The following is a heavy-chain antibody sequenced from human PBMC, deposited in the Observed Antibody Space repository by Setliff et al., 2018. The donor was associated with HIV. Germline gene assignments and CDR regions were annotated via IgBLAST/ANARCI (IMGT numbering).Heavy chain of an antibody. CDR1: GGSIRSYY. J-gene: IGHJ6*03. CDR3: ARHRGMIGTTWYNHYMDV. Sequence: PSETLSLTCTVSGGSIRSYYWSWIRQPPGKRLEWIGHIYTSGITNYSPSLKSRVTIFLDTSKNQFSLRLDSLTAADTAVYYCARHRGMIGTTWYNHYMDVWGKGATVTVSS. CDR2: IYTSGIT. V-gene: IGHV4-4*08. D-gene: IGHD1-7*01.